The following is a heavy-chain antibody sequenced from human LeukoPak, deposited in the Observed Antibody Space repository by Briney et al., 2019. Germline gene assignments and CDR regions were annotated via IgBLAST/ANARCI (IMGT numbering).Heavy chain of an antibody. Sequence: SETLSLTCAVSGGSISSGGYSWSWIRQPPGTGLEWIGYIYHSGSTYYNPSLKSRVTISVDRSKNQFSLKLSSVTAADTAVYYCATTAMVIDAFDIWGQGTMVTVSS. J-gene: IGHJ3*02. V-gene: IGHV4-30-2*01. CDR1: GGSISSGGYS. CDR2: IYHSGST. CDR3: ATTAMVIDAFDI. D-gene: IGHD5-18*01.